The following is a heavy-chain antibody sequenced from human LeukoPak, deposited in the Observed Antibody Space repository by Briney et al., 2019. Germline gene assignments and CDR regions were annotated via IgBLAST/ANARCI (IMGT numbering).Heavy chain of an antibody. CDR3: AKKAVTGGPPYYFDY. D-gene: IGHD6-19*01. CDR2: SGSGGST. J-gene: IGHJ4*02. V-gene: IGHV3-23*01. Sequence: SGSGGSTYYADSVKGRFTISRGNSKNTLYLQMNSLRAEDTAVYYCAKKAVTGGPPYYFDYWGQGTLVTVSS.